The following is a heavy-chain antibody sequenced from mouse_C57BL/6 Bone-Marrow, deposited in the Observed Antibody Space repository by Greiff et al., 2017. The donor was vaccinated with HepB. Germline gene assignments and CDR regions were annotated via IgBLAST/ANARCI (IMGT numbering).Heavy chain of an antibody. V-gene: IGHV5-17*01. CDR3: ARETGTKGYFDV. Sequence: EVQGVESGGGLVKPGGSLKLSCAASGFTFSDYGMHWVRQAPEKGLEWVAYISSGSSTIYYADTVKGRFTISRDNAKNTLFLQMTSLRSEDTAMYYCARETGTKGYFDVWGTGTTVTVSS. D-gene: IGHD4-1*01. J-gene: IGHJ1*03. CDR2: ISSGSSTI. CDR1: GFTFSDYG.